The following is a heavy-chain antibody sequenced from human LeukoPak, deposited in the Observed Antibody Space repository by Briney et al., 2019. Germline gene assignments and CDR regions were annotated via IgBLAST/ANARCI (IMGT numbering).Heavy chain of an antibody. Sequence: GGSLRLSCAASGFRFRSYSMNWVRQAPGKGLEWVSSISTISNYIYYADSVRGRFTISRDNAENSLYLQMHSLRVEDTAVYYCARAPTVLVGYCSSSSCQADYWGQGTLVTVSS. V-gene: IGHV3-21*01. J-gene: IGHJ4*02. CDR2: ISTISNYI. D-gene: IGHD2-2*01. CDR1: GFRFRSYS. CDR3: ARAPTVLVGYCSSSSCQADY.